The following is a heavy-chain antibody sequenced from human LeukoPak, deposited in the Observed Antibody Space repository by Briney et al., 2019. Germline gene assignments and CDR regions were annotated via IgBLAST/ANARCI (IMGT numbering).Heavy chain of an antibody. J-gene: IGHJ5*02. V-gene: IGHV5-51*01. CDR3: ARRYCSSTSCFPYNWFDP. CDR1: GYRFTSYW. Sequence: GESLKIPWKGSGYRFTSYWIAWVRQIPGKGLEWMGIIYPGDSDTRYSPSFQGQVTISADKSISTAYLQWSSLKASDTAMYYCARRYCSSTSCFPYNWFDPWGQGTLVTVSS. CDR2: IYPGDSDT. D-gene: IGHD2-2*01.